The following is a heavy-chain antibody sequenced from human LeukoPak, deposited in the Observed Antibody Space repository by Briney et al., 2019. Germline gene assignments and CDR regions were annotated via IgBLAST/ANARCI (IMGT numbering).Heavy chain of an antibody. V-gene: IGHV3-23*01. D-gene: IGHD6-19*01. CDR2: NSGSGGST. CDR1: GFIFSSYA. Sequence: PGGALRLSCAASGFIFSSYAMSWVPQAPGRGLEWVTANSGSGGSTYYADSVKGRYTISRDNSKNTLYLQMNSLRAEDTAVYYCAKDSSVCPDYWGQGTLVT. J-gene: IGHJ4*02. CDR3: AKDSSVCPDY.